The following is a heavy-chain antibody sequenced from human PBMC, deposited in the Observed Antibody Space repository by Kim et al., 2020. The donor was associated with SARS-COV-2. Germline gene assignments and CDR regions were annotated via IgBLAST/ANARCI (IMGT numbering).Heavy chain of an antibody. CDR3: ARGRCGGGAFEI. V-gene: IGHV3-11*01. J-gene: IGHJ3*02. Sequence: AASVKDRRTRSRDNAKNSLYLQMISLRAGDTAVYYCARGRCGGGAFEIWGRGTMVTVSS. D-gene: IGHD3-16*01.